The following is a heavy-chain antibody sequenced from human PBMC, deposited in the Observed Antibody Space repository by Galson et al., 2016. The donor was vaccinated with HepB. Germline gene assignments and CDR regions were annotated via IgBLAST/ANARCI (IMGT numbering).Heavy chain of an antibody. CDR3: ARQPLDYSDRYFDY. CDR1: GGSIISGDYY. V-gene: IGHV4-30-4*01. CDR2: IYYSGST. D-gene: IGHD3-22*01. J-gene: IGHJ4*02. Sequence: TLSLTCTVSGGSIISGDYYWNWIRQPQGKGLEWMGYIYYSGSTDYNPSLRGRVTISVDTSKNQFSLKLSSVTAAAAAVYYCARQPLDYSDRYFDYWGQGTLVTVSS.